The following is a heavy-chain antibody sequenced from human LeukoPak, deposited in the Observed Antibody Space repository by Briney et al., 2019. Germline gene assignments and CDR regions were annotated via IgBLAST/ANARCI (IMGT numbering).Heavy chain of an antibody. CDR3: ARDPPLSGYYDY. CDR2: ISSSSYI. D-gene: IGHD3-22*01. CDR1: GFTFSSYS. V-gene: IGHV3-21*01. J-gene: IGHJ4*02. Sequence: GGSLRLSCAASGFTFSSYSMNWVRQAPGKGLEWVSSISSSSYIYYADSVKGRFTISRDNAKNSLYLQMNSLRAEDTAVYYCARDPPLSGYYDYWGQGTLVTVSS.